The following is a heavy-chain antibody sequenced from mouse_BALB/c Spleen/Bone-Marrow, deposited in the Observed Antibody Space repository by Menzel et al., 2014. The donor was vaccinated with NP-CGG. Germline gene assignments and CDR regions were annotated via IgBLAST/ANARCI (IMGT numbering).Heavy chain of an antibody. Sequence: EVQRVESGPELVKPGASVKISCKTSGYTFTDYTIHWVKQSHGKSLEWIGHINPNIGGTTYNQKFKGKATLTLDKSSTTAYMELRSLTSEDSAVYYCTRSRYGDYWGQGTTLTVSS. CDR2: INPNIGGT. CDR1: GYTFTDYT. V-gene: IGHV1-18*01. D-gene: IGHD2-14*01. CDR3: TRSRYGDY. J-gene: IGHJ2*01.